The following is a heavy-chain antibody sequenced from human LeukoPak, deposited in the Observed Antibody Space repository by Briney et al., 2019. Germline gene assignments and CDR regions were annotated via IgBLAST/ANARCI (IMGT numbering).Heavy chain of an antibody. CDR3: ARECRPEAAAGNRANWFDP. CDR2: MNPNSGNT. Sequence: ASVKVSCKASGYTFTSYDINWVRQATGQGLEWMGWMNPNSGNTGYAQKFQGRVTMTRNTSISTAYMELSSLRSEDTAVYYCARECRPEAAAGNRANWFDPWGQGTLVTVSS. CDR1: GYTFTSYD. V-gene: IGHV1-8*01. D-gene: IGHD6-13*01. J-gene: IGHJ5*02.